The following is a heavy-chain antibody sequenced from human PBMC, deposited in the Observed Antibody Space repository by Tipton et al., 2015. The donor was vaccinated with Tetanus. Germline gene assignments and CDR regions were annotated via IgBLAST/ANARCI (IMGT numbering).Heavy chain of an antibody. CDR3: ASTYSGSYYGWYFDL. J-gene: IGHJ2*01. Sequence: TLSLTCTVSGGSISSYYWSWIRQPPGQGLEWIGHIYYSGSTNYNPSLKSRVTISVDTSKNQFSLKLSSVTAADTAVYYCASTYSGSYYGWYFDLWGRGPLVTVSS. CDR1: GGSISSYY. V-gene: IGHV4-59*01. D-gene: IGHD1-26*01. CDR2: IYYSGST.